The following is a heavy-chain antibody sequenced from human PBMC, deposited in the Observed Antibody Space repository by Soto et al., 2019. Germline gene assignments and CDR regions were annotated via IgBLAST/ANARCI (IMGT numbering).Heavy chain of an antibody. V-gene: IGHV4-30-2*03. CDR2: MYHSGST. CDR3: ARHSSRFPYYLPTFDQA. CDR1: GGSISRRGYR. D-gene: IGHD3-22*01. J-gene: IGHJ5*02. Sequence: SSEPLSLTCAVSGGSISRRGYRWSWIRQPPGQDLEWIGYMYHSGSTYYNPSLKSRVTISVDTSKNQFSLKLSSVTAADTAVYYCARHSSRFPYYLPTFDQAWGQGTLVTVSS.